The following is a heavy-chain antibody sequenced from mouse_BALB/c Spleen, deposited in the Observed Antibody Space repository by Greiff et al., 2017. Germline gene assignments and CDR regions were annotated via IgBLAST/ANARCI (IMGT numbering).Heavy chain of an antibody. CDR1: GYSITSDYA. V-gene: IGHV3-2*02. CDR2: ISYSGST. J-gene: IGHJ3*01. CDR3: ARGAIAFAY. Sequence: EVKLQESGPGLVKPSQSLSLTCTVTGYSITSDYAWNWIRQFPGNKLEWMGYISYSGSTSYNPSLKSRISITRDTSKNQFFLQLNSVTTEDTATYYCARGAIAFAYWGQGTLVTVSA.